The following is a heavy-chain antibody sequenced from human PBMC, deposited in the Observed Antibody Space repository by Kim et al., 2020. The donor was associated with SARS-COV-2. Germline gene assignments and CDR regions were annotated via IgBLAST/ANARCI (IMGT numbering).Heavy chain of an antibody. Sequence: GGSLRLSCAASGFTFSSYWMHWVRQAPGKGLVWVSRIYSDGSSTSYAGSVKGRFTISRDNAKNTLYLQMNSLRAEDTAVYYCARDLTWNYESGGMDVCGQGTTVTVSS. CDR3: ARDLTWNYESGGMDV. V-gene: IGHV3-74*01. J-gene: IGHJ6*02. D-gene: IGHD1-7*01. CDR2: IYSDGSST. CDR1: GFTFSSYW.